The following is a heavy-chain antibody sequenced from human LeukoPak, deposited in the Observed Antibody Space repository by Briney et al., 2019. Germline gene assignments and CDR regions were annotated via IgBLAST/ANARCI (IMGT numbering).Heavy chain of an antibody. J-gene: IGHJ4*02. V-gene: IGHV4-59*01. CDR3: AKYYSRGYTYYFDS. Sequence: SETLSLTCTVSGGSLSGYYWSWLRQAPGKGLEWVGYIHYSWNTIYNPSLKSRVPISLDTSNTQFSLNLRSGTAADTAVYYCAKYYSRGYTYYFDSWGEGTLVTLSS. CDR1: GGSLSGYY. D-gene: IGHD3-22*01. CDR2: IHYSWNT.